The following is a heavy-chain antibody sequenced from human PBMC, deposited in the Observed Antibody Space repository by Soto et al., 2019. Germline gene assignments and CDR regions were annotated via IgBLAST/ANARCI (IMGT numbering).Heavy chain of an antibody. D-gene: IGHD6-13*01. CDR3: ARAGRAAAVGAHPDY. CDR2: ISAYNGNT. Sequence: QVQLVQSGAEVKKPGASVKVSCKASGYTFTSYGISWVRQAPGQGLEWMGWISAYNGNTNYAQKLQGRVTMTTDTAXXTAYMDLRSLRSDDTAVYYCARAGRAAAVGAHPDYWGQGTLVTVSS. J-gene: IGHJ4*02. V-gene: IGHV1-18*01. CDR1: GYTFTSYG.